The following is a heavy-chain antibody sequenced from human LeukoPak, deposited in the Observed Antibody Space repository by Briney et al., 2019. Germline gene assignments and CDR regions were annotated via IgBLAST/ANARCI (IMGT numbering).Heavy chain of an antibody. V-gene: IGHV3-30-3*01. D-gene: IGHD3-10*01. J-gene: IGHJ3*02. CDR3: ASPYGSGSYWDAFDI. CDR1: GFTFSSYA. Sequence: GGSLRLSCAASGFTFSSYAMHWVRQASGKGLEWVAVISYDGSNKYYADSVKGRFTISRDNSKNTLYLQMNSLRAEDTAVYYCASPYGSGSYWDAFDIWGQGTMVTVSS. CDR2: ISYDGSNK.